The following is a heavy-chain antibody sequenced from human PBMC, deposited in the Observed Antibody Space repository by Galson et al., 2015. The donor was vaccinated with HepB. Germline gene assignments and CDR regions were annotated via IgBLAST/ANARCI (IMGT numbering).Heavy chain of an antibody. J-gene: IGHJ4*02. Sequence: SLRLSCAASGFTFGDYTMSWFRQAPGKGLEWVGFIRSKAYGGTTEYAASVKGRFTISRDDSKSIAYLQMNSLKTEDTAVYYCTREFSSVTSGWYMFDYWGQGTLVTVSS. V-gene: IGHV3-49*03. CDR1: GFTFGDYT. D-gene: IGHD6-19*01. CDR2: IRSKAYGGTT. CDR3: TREFSSVTSGWYMFDY.